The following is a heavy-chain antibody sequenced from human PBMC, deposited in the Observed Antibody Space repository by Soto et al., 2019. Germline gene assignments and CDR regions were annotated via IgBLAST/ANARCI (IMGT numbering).Heavy chain of an antibody. D-gene: IGHD3-10*01. CDR3: AGSAYVSRYGNNG. J-gene: IGHJ4*02. CDR2: ISSAGNII. V-gene: IGHV3-74*01. Sequence: EVQLVESGGGLVQPGGSLRLSCAASGFTFSDYRMDWVRQAPGKGLEWVSRISSAGNIISYADSVRGRFTISRDNAKNRLYLQMNRLSAEDKAQHDSAGSAYVSRYGNNGWGQGSLVTVSS. CDR1: GFTFSDYR.